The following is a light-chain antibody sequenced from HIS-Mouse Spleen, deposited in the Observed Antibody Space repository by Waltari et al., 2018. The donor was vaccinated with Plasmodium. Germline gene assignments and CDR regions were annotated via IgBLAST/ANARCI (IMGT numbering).Light chain of an antibody. J-gene: IGLJ3*02. CDR1: ALPTKY. CDR2: EDS. CDR3: YSTDSSGNHRV. V-gene: IGLV3-10*01. Sequence: SYELTQPPSVSVSPGQTARITCSGDALPTKYAYLYQQKSGQAPVLVIYEDSKRPSGIPERFSGSSSGTMATLTISGAQVEDEADYYGYSTDSSGNHRVFGGGTKLTVL.